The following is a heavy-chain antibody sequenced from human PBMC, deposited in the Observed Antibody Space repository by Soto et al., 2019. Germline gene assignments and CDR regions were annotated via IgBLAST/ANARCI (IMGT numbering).Heavy chain of an antibody. D-gene: IGHD3-22*01. Sequence: QPGGSLRLSCAASGFTVSTNYVSWVRQAPGKGLEWVSVIYSGGNTYYADSVKGRFTISRDNSKNTLYLQMNSLRAGDTAVYYCARDYYDSKGVFDCWGQGTLVTVSS. CDR3: ARDYYDSKGVFDC. CDR1: GFTVSTNY. J-gene: IGHJ4*02. V-gene: IGHV3-53*01. CDR2: IYSGGNT.